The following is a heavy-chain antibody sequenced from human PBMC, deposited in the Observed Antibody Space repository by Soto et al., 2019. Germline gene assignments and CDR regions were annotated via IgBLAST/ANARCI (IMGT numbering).Heavy chain of an antibody. J-gene: IGHJ6*02. V-gene: IGHV3-23*01. D-gene: IGHD3-3*01. CDR1: EFTFSAYA. CDR2: ISGSGGTT. CDR3: SSRQYDFWSGYFYYYGMDV. Sequence: GGSLRLSCAASEFTFSAYAMNWVRQAPGKGLEWVSTISGSGGTTSYADSVKGRFTISRDNSKNTLYLQMNSLRAEDTAVYYCSSRQYDFWSGYFYYYGMDVWGQGTTVTVSS.